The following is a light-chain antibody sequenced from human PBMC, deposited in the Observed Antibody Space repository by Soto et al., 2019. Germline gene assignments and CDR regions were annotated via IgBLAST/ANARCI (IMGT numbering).Light chain of an antibody. CDR1: QGISNY. CDR3: QKYNSALWT. Sequence: DIQMTQSPSSLSASVGDRVTITCRASQGISNYLAWYQQKPGKVPQLLIYSASFLQSGVASRFSGSGSETDFSLTISSLQAEDVAAYFCQKYNSALWTFGQGTKVEIK. CDR2: SAS. J-gene: IGKJ1*01. V-gene: IGKV1-27*01.